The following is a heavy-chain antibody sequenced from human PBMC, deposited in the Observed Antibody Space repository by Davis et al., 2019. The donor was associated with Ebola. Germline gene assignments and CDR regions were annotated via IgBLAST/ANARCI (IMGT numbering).Heavy chain of an antibody. CDR1: GFTFSSYG. CDR2: ISYDGSNK. V-gene: IGHV3-30*18. Sequence: GGSLRLSCAASGFTFSSYGMHWVRQAPGKALEWVAVISYDGSNKYYADSVKGRFTISRDNSKNTLYLQMNSLRAEDTAVYYCAKLELRGYWGQGTLVTVSS. J-gene: IGHJ4*02. D-gene: IGHD1-7*01. CDR3: AKLELRGY.